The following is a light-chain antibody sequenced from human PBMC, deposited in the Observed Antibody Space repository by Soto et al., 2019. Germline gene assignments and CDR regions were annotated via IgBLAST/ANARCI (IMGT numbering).Light chain of an antibody. Sequence: EIVMTQSPATLSGSPGERATFSWGASQSVSSNLAWYQQKPGQAPRLLIHGATTRVTGIPARFSGSVYGTEFNLTISSLQPEDFAVYYCQQYNNWPRTFGQGTKVDIK. CDR1: QSVSSN. CDR2: GAT. CDR3: QQYNNWPRT. J-gene: IGKJ1*01. V-gene: IGKV3-15*01.